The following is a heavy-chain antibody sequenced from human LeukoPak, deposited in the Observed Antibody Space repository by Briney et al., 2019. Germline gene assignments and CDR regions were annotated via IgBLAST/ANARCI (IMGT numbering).Heavy chain of an antibody. CDR2: IIPILGIA. J-gene: IGHJ4*02. V-gene: IGHV1-69*04. Sequence: SVKVSCKASGGTFSSYAISWVRQAPGQGLEWMGRIIPILGIANYAQKFQGRVTITADKSTSTAYMELSSLRSEDTAVYYCARGVGSTAHPFDYWGQGTLVTVSS. CDR3: ARGVGSTAHPFDY. D-gene: IGHD5-18*01. CDR1: GGTFSSYA.